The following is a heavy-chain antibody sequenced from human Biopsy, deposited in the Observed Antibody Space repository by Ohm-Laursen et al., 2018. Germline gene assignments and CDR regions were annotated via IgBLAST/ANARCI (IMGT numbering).Heavy chain of an antibody. V-gene: IGHV4-34*01. Sequence: TLSLTCAVYVGSFSGYYWSWIRQPPGQGLEWIGEIKHSGSTNYNPSLKSRVAMSVDTSKKQLSLRLRSVTAADTAMYYCASVVLGPTNDAFDLWGQGTMVVVSS. CDR3: ASVVLGPTNDAFDL. CDR1: VGSFSGYY. D-gene: IGHD3-22*01. CDR2: IKHSGST. J-gene: IGHJ3*01.